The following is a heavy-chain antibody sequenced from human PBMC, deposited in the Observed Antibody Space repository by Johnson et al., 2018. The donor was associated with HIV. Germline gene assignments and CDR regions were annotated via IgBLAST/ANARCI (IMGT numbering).Heavy chain of an antibody. CDR1: GFTFSSYG. J-gene: IGHJ3*02. Sequence: MQLVESGGGVVQPGRSLRLSCAASGFTFSSYGMHWVRQAPGKGLEWVGRIKSKTDGETTDYAAPVKGRFTTSRDDSKNTLYLQMNSLKTEDTAMYYCTTDPERIAYHGAFDIWGQGTMVTVSS. V-gene: IGHV3-15*01. CDR2: IKSKTDGETT. D-gene: IGHD1-14*01. CDR3: TTDPERIAYHGAFDI.